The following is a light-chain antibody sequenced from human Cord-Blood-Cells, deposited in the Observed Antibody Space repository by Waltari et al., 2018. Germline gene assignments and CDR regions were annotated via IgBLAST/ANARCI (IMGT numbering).Light chain of an antibody. Sequence: SALTQPASVSGSPGQSITISCTGTRSAVGSYNLLYWYQQHPGKAPKLMIYEVSKRPSGVSNRFSGSKSGNTASLTISGLQAEDEADYYCCSYAGSSTFYVFGTGTKVTVL. CDR3: CSYAGSSTFYV. J-gene: IGLJ1*01. CDR2: EVS. V-gene: IGLV2-23*02. CDR1: RSAVGSYNL.